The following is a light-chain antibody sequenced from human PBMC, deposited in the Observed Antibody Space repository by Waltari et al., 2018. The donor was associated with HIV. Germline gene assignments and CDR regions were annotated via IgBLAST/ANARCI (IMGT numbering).Light chain of an antibody. J-gene: IGKJ2*03. Sequence: IQMTQSPSSLSASVGDRVTITCRASQSIRSYLTWYQHKPGTAPKLLVYAASTLESGVPSRFSGSGSGTDFTLTISSLQPEDFATYYCQHSYRAPYSFGQGTKLEMK. CDR3: QHSYRAPYS. CDR1: QSIRSY. V-gene: IGKV1-39*01. CDR2: AAS.